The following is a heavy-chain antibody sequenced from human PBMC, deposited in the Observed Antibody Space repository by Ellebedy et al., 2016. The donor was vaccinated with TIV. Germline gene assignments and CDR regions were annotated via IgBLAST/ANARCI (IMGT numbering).Heavy chain of an antibody. CDR1: GGSISSSSYY. D-gene: IGHD1-1*01. CDR3: ATYNMGRLDH. V-gene: IGHV4-39*01. Sequence: MPSETLSLTCTVSGGSISSSSYYRGWIRQPPGKGLEWIGSIYYSGSTYYNPSLKSRVNISRDTSKNQFSLKLSSVTAADTAVYYCATYNMGRLDHWGQGALVTVSS. CDR2: IYYSGST. J-gene: IGHJ4*02.